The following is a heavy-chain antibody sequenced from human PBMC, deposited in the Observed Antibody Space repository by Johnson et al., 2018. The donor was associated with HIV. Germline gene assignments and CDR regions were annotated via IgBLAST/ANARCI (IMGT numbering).Heavy chain of an antibody. D-gene: IGHD6-25*01. V-gene: IGHV3-11*04. CDR2: ISSSGSTI. CDR1: GFTFSDYY. Sequence: QVQLVESGGGLVKPGGSLRLSCAASGFTFSDYYMSWIRQAPGKGLEWVSYISSSGSTIYYADSVQCRFTISRDNAKNTLYLQMNSLRAVDTAVYFCARVEQRRTFDIWGQGTMVTVSS. J-gene: IGHJ3*02. CDR3: ARVEQRRTFDI.